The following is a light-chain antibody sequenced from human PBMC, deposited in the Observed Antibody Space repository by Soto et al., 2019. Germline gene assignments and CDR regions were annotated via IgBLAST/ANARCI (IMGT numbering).Light chain of an antibody. J-gene: IGKJ3*01. CDR3: QQCYSTPPFT. V-gene: IGKV1-39*01. Sequence: DIQMTQSPSSLSASVGDRVTITCRASQSISSYLNWYQQKPGKAPKLLIYAASSLQSGVPSRFSCSGSGTDFTLTISSLQPEDFATYYCQQCYSTPPFTFGPGTKVDIK. CDR1: QSISSY. CDR2: AAS.